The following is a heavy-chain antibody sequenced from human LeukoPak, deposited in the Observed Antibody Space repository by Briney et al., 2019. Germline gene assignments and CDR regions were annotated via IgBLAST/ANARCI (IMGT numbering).Heavy chain of an antibody. V-gene: IGHV4-59*01. CDR3: ARATAIYEAFDY. CDR1: GGSISSYY. D-gene: IGHD2-21*02. CDR2: IYYSGST. Sequence: SETLSLTCTVSGGSISSYYWSWIRQPPGKGLEWIGYIYYSGSTNYIPSLKSRVTISVDTSKNQFSLKLSSVTAADTAVYYCARATAIYEAFDYWGQGILVTVSS. J-gene: IGHJ4*02.